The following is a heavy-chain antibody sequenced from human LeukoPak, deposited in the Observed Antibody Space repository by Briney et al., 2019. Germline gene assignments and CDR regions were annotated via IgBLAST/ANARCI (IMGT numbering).Heavy chain of an antibody. Sequence: PGRSLRLSCAASGFAFSSYGMHWVRQAPGKGLEWVANIKQDGSEKYYVDSVKGRFTISRDNAKNSLYLQMNSLRAEDTAVYYCARGATSTTVTTHSHFTYMDVWGKGTTVTVSS. CDR3: ARGATSTTVTTHSHFTYMDV. CDR2: IKQDGSEK. CDR1: GFAFSSYG. V-gene: IGHV3-7*01. J-gene: IGHJ6*03. D-gene: IGHD4-17*01.